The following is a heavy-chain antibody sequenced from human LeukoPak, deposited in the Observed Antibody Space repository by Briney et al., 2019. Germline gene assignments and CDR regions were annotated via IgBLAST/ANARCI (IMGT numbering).Heavy chain of an antibody. J-gene: IGHJ5*02. D-gene: IGHD6-19*01. CDR2: INHSGST. CDR3: ARSEWLVSAGWFDP. Sequence: SETLSLTCAVYGGSFSGYYWSWIRQPPGKGLEWIGEINHSGSTNYNPSLKSRVTISVDTSKNQFSLKLSSVTAADTAVYYCARSEWLVSAGWFDPWGQGTLVTVSS. V-gene: IGHV4-34*01. CDR1: GGSFSGYY.